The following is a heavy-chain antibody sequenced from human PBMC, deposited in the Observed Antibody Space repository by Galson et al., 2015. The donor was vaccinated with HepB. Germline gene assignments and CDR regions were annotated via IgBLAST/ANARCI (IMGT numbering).Heavy chain of an antibody. Sequence: SLRLSCAASGFTFSSYAMHWVRQAPGKGLEYVSAISSNGGSTYYANSVKGRFTISRDNSKNTLYLQMGSLRAEDMAVYYCARDLDDYGDYVPDYYYGMDVWGRGTTVTVSS. CDR1: GFTFSSYA. V-gene: IGHV3-64*01. CDR2: ISSNGGST. CDR3: ARDLDDYGDYVPDYYYGMDV. D-gene: IGHD4-17*01. J-gene: IGHJ6*02.